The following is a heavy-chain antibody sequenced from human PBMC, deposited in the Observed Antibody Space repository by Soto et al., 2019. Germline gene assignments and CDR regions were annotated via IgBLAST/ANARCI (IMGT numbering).Heavy chain of an antibody. D-gene: IGHD3-16*02. J-gene: IGHJ1*01. CDR1: GYTFTGYY. CDR3: AREMKVYDYIWGSYRSRAGYFQH. CDR2: INPNSGGT. Sequence: ASVKVSCKASGYTFTGYYMHWVRQAPGQGLEWMGWINPNSGGTNYAQKFQGWVTMTRDTSISTAYMELSRLRSDDTAVYYCAREMKVYDYIWGSYRSRAGYFQHWGQGTLVTVSS. V-gene: IGHV1-2*04.